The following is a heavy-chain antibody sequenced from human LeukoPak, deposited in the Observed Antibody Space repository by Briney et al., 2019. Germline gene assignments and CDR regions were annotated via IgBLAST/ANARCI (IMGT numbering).Heavy chain of an antibody. J-gene: IGHJ4*02. CDR1: GYTFTGYS. V-gene: IGHV1-2*02. Sequence: PKASVKVSCKASGYTFTGYSMHWVRQAPGQGLEWMGWITPNGGVTNYAQNFKGRFTMTRDMSMNTLYLEMSRLRSDDTAVYYCARSPDILTGENFDYWGQGTLVTVSS. CDR3: ARSPDILTGENFDY. CDR2: ITPNGGVT. D-gene: IGHD3-9*01.